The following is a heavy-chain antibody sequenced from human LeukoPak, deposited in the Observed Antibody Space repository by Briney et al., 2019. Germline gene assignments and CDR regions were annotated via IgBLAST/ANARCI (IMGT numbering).Heavy chain of an antibody. Sequence: SGTLSLTCGVSGGSISDTNWWTWFRQPPGKGLEWIGEVNLQGSTNYNPSLKSRVAMSVDKSENHISLKLTSVTAADTAVYYCAREGGPYRPLDYSGQGTLVTVAS. CDR3: AREGGPYRPLDY. CDR1: GGSISDTNW. CDR2: VNLQGST. V-gene: IGHV4-4*02. J-gene: IGHJ4*02.